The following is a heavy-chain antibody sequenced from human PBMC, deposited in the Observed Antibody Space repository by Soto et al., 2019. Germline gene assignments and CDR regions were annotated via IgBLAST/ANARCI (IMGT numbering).Heavy chain of an antibody. J-gene: IGHJ4*02. CDR3: SRPRSYDY. Sequence: GSLRLSCTASGFTFGNYAMSWFRQAPGKGLEWVGIVSSKGCGGTIEHAASVKGRFTISRDDSKSIAYLQMNSLKTEDTAVYYCSRPRSYDYWGQGSLVTVSS. CDR2: VSSKGCGGTI. V-gene: IGHV3-49*03. CDR1: GFTFGNYA.